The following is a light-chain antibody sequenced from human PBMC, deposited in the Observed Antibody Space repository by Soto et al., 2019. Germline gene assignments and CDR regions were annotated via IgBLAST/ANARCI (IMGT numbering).Light chain of an antibody. V-gene: IGLV2-14*01. CDR1: SSDIGGYNF. CDR3: SSYGTMTTLV. J-gene: IGLJ2*01. CDR2: EVT. Sequence: QSVLTQPASVSGSPGQSITISCTGTSSDIGGYNFVSWYQQHPGKAPKLMIYEVTNRPSGISNRFSGSKSGNTASLTISGVQPEDEADYYCSSYGTMTTLVFGGGTKLTVL.